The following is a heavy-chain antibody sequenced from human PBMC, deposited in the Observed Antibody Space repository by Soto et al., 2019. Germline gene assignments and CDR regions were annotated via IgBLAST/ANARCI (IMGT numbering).Heavy chain of an antibody. CDR2: ISGSGFKK. CDR3: AKNQGVELVPLATVDWFDP. D-gene: IGHD1-26*01. V-gene: IGHV3-23*01. J-gene: IGHJ5*02. CDR1: CFIFENFG. Sequence: PGGSLRLSCAASCFIFENFGMSCVRQAPGKWLEWISSISGSGFKKYYADSVKGRFTISRDNSKSTVYLELNNLSAEDTAVYHCAKNQGVELVPLATVDWFDPWGQGSVVTVSS.